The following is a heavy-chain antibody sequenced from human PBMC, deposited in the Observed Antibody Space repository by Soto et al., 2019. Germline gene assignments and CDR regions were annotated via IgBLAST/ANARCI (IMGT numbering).Heavy chain of an antibody. Sequence: EVQLLESGGGLIQPGGSLILSCAASGFTFSTFDMTWVRQPPGKGLEWVSLIRGSSGSTYYADSVKGRFTISKDNSKNTLYLQMNSRRAEDTAVYFCVKGAWLAYWGQGNMVTVSS. CDR3: VKGAWLAY. CDR2: IRGSSGST. J-gene: IGHJ4*02. CDR1: GFTFSTFD. V-gene: IGHV3-23*01.